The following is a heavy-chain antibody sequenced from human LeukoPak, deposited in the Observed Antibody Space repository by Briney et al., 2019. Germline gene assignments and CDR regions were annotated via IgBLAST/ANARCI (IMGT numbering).Heavy chain of an antibody. Sequence: HPGGSLRLSCAASGFTFSSYGMHWVRQAPGKGLEWVAFIRYDGSNKYYADSVKGRFTISRDNSKNTLYLQMNSLRAEDTAVYYCAKKGIAASLSRVGVIDYWGQGTLVTVSS. CDR2: IRYDGSNK. V-gene: IGHV3-30*02. J-gene: IGHJ4*02. D-gene: IGHD6-13*01. CDR3: AKKGIAASLSRVGVIDY. CDR1: GFTFSSYG.